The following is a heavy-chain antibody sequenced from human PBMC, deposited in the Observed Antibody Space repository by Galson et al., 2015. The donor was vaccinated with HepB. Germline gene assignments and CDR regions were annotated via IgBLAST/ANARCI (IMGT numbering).Heavy chain of an antibody. Sequence: SLRLSCAASGFTFSSYGMHWVRQAPGKGLEWEAVISYDGSNKYYADSVKGRFTISRDNSKNTLYLQMNSLRAEDTAVYYCARRDDFWSGYPSYYYGMDVWGQGTTVTVSS. CDR2: ISYDGSNK. CDR1: GFTFSSYG. V-gene: IGHV3-30*03. CDR3: ARRDDFWSGYPSYYYGMDV. J-gene: IGHJ6*02. D-gene: IGHD3-3*01.